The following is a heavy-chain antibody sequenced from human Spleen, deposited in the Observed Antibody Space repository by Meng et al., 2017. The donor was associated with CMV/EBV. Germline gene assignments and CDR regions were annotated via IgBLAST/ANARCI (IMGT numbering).Heavy chain of an antibody. CDR2: IKEDGTEK. CDR3: AKVGSSTRLERD. J-gene: IGHJ4*02. CDR1: GFNFKTYW. V-gene: IGHV3-7*01. D-gene: IGHD1-1*01. Sequence: GGSLRLSCAASGFNFKTYWMTWVRQAPGKGLEWVANIKEDGTEKNYVDSVKGRFTISRDNVKNSGYLQMNSLRADDTAVYYCAKVGSSTRLERDWGQGTLVTVSS.